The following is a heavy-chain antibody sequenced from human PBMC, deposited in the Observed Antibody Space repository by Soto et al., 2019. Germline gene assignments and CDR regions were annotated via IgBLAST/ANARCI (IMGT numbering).Heavy chain of an antibody. CDR3: ARQREGYCSGGSCYWFDP. CDR1: GYSFTSYW. J-gene: IGHJ5*02. D-gene: IGHD2-15*01. CDR2: IYPGDSDT. Sequence: EVQLVQSGAEVKKPGESLKISCKGSGYSFTSYWIGWVRQMPGKGLEWMGIIYPGDSDTRYSPSFQGQVTISADKSISTAYLQRSSLKASDTAMYYCARQREGYCSGGSCYWFDPWGQGTLVTVSS. V-gene: IGHV5-51*01.